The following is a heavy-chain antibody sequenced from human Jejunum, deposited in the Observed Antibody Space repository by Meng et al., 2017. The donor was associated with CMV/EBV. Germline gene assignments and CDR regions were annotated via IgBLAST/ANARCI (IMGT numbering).Heavy chain of an antibody. V-gene: IGHV3-30*02. D-gene: IGHD1-26*01. CDR1: GFTFSSYG. Sequence: SCAASGFTFSSYGMHWVRQAPGKGLEWVAFIRYDGGDNYCADSVKGRFTISRDNAKNSLYLQMNSLRAEDTAVYYCARDLWEGFDYWGQGTLVTVSS. CDR3: ARDLWEGFDY. J-gene: IGHJ4*02. CDR2: IRYDGGDN.